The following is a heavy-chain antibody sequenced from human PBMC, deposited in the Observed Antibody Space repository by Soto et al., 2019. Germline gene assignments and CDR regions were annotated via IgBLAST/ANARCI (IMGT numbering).Heavy chain of an antibody. D-gene: IGHD3-10*01. V-gene: IGHV3-30-3*01. CDR3: AKDAEMHATSLLSYFALDI. CDR2: LSSDGSNN. J-gene: IGHJ6*02. Sequence: GGSLRLSCAARGFALSPYTIHWVRQAPGKGLEWVAGLSSDGSNNFYPDSVKGRITISRDNSKTTVHLQINNLRPEDTAIYYCAKDAEMHATSLLSYFALDIWGRGTTVTVSS. CDR1: GFALSPYT.